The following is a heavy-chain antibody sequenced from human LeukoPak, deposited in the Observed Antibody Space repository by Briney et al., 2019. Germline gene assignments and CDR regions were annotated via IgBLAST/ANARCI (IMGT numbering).Heavy chain of an antibody. V-gene: IGHV3-7*01. J-gene: IGHJ4*02. CDR3: ARDSLEYTTSTAAY. D-gene: IGHD6-13*01. CDR1: GFIFTDYW. Sequence: PGGSLRLSCAASGFIFTDYWMYWVRQAPGRGLAWVANIKEDGSEKNYVDSVKGRFTISRDNAKNSVYLQMNRLRVEDTALYYCARDSLEYTTSTAAYWGQGALVTVSS. CDR2: IKEDGSEK.